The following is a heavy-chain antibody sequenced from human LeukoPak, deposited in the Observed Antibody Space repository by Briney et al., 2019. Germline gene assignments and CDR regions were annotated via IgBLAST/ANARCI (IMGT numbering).Heavy chain of an antibody. J-gene: IGHJ4*02. V-gene: IGHV3-9*01. CDR1: GFTFDDYA. CDR2: ISWNSGSI. Sequence: GRSLRLSCAASGFTFDDYAMHWVRHAPGKGLEWVPGISWNSGSIGCADSVKGRFTISRDNAKNSLYLQMNSLRSDDTAVYYCAKTGYGDDFDYWGQGTLVTVSS. D-gene: IGHD4-17*01. CDR3: AKTGYGDDFDY.